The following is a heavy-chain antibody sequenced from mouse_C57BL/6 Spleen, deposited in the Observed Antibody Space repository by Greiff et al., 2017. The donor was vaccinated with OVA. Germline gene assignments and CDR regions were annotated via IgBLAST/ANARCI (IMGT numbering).Heavy chain of an antibody. Sequence: VQLQQPGAELVKPGASVKLSCKASGYTFTSYWMQWVKQRPGQGLEWIGEIDPSDSYTNYNQKFKGKATLTVDTSSSTAYMQLSSLTSEDSAVYYCARGDFGSSYSYWGQGTTLTVSS. CDR3: ARGDFGSSYSY. CDR1: GYTFTSYW. V-gene: IGHV1-50*01. CDR2: IDPSDSYT. D-gene: IGHD1-1*01. J-gene: IGHJ2*01.